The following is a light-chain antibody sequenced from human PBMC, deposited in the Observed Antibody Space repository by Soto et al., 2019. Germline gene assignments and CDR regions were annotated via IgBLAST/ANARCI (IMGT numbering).Light chain of an antibody. J-gene: IGLJ1*01. V-gene: IGLV2-14*01. Sequence: QSVLTQPASVSGSPGQSITISCTGTSSDVGGYNYVSWYQHHPGKAPELMMYEVSNRPSVVSNRFSGSRSGNTASLTISGLQSEDEAEYYCNTYTGCSAFVFGTGTKLTVL. CDR3: NTYTGCSAFV. CDR1: SSDVGGYNY. CDR2: EVS.